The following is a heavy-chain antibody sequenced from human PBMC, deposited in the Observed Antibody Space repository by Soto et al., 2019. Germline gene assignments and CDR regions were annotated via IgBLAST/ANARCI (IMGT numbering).Heavy chain of an antibody. V-gene: IGHV1-58*02. D-gene: IGHD4-17*01. CDR2: IVVGSGNT. J-gene: IGHJ6*03. Sequence: ASVKVSCKASGFTFTSSAMQWVRQARGQRLEWIGWIVVGSGNTNYAQKFQERVTITRDMSTSTAYMELSSLRSEDTAVYYCATDPGDYGDYGSYYYYMDVWGKGTTVTVSS. CDR3: ATDPGDYGDYGSYYYYMDV. CDR1: GFTFTSSA.